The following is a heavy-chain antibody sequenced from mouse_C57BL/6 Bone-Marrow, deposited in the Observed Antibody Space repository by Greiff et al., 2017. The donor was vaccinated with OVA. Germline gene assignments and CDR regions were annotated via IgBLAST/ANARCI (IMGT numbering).Heavy chain of an antibody. CDR2: IYPRSGNT. D-gene: IGHD1-1*01. Sequence: QVQLKESGAELARPGASVMLSCKASGYTFTSYGISWVKQRTGQGLEWIGEIYPRSGNTYYNEKFKGKATLTADKSSSTAYMELRSLTSEDSAVYFCARRGPYYGSSWFAYWGQGTLVTVSA. V-gene: IGHV1-81*01. J-gene: IGHJ3*01. CDR3: ARRGPYYGSSWFAY. CDR1: GYTFTSYG.